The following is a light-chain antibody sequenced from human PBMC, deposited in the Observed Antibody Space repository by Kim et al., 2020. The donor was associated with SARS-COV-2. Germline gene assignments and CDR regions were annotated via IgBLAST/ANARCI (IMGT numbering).Light chain of an antibody. CDR3: TSRDSRGKVV. CDR1: SLRKYY. Sequence: SSELTQDPAVSVALGQTVRITCQGDSLRKYYTTWYQQKARQAPVLVFYAKDKRPSGVPDRFSGSTSGNTASLTITGAQAADEADYYCTSRDSRGKVVFGGGTKVIVL. J-gene: IGLJ2*01. V-gene: IGLV3-19*01. CDR2: AKD.